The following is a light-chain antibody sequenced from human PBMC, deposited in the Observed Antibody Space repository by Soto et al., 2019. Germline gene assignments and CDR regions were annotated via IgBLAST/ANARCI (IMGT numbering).Light chain of an antibody. J-gene: IGKJ5*01. CDR2: DAS. V-gene: IGKV3-11*01. CDR3: QQRSDWPPLIT. CDR1: QSVGRY. Sequence: EIVLTQSPATLSLSRGERATLSCRASQSVGRYLAWYQQKPGQAPRLLIYDASNTATGIPARFSGSGSGTDFTLTISSLEPEDFAVYYCQQRSDWPPLITFGQGTRLEI.